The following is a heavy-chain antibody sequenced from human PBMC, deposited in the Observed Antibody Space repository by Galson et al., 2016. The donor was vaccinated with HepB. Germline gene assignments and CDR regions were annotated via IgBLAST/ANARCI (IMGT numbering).Heavy chain of an antibody. CDR1: GGSFSGSY. Sequence: SETLSLTCAVYGGSFSGSYWNWIRQTPGKGLEWIGKIDDSGSANHNPSLESRVTISVDTSKNQFSLKLISVTAADTAVYYCAGGQQSFDFWGEDYCYYGLAVWGQGTTVTVSS. V-gene: IGHV4-34*01. D-gene: IGHD3-3*01. CDR3: AGGQQSFDFWGEDYCYYGLAV. CDR2: IDDSGSA. J-gene: IGHJ6*02.